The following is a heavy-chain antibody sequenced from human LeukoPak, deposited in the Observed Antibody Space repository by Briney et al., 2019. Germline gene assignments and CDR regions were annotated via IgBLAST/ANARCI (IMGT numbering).Heavy chain of an antibody. CDR3: ARVPYSGSSYDAFDI. V-gene: IGHV1-2*04. CDR2: INPNSGGT. J-gene: IGHJ3*02. CDR1: GYTFTGYY. Sequence: ASVKVSCKASGYTFTGYYMHWVRQAPGQGLEWMGWINPNSGGTNYAQKFQGWVTMTRDTSISTAYMELSRLRSDDTAVYYCARVPYSGSSYDAFDIWGQGTMVTVSS. D-gene: IGHD1-26*01.